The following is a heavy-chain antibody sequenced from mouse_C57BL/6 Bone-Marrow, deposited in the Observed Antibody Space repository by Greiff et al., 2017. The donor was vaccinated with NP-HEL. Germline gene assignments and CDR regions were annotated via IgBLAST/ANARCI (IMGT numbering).Heavy chain of an antibody. CDR2: IYPSDSET. CDR1: GYTFTSYW. Sequence: QVQLQQPGAELVRPGSSVKLSCKASGYTFTSYWMDWVKPRPGQGLEWIGNIYPSDSETHYNQKFKDKATLTVDKSSSTAYMQLSSLTSEDSAVYYCARGHYPRDYAMDYWGQGTSVTVSS. V-gene: IGHV1-61*01. D-gene: IGHD3-3*01. J-gene: IGHJ4*01. CDR3: ARGHYPRDYAMDY.